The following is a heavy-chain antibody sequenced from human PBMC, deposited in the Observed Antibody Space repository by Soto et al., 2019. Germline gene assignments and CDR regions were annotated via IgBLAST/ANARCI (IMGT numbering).Heavy chain of an antibody. J-gene: IGHJ4*02. V-gene: IGHV3-30*01. Sequence: QGQLMESGGGVVQPGRSLRLSCVGSGFNFGSYAMHWVRQAPGKGLEWVATISNDGTEIYYADSVKGRFTTSRDNLKNTLYLQMNSLRSEDTAMYYCARDRVLSVGGQGTLGTVSS. D-gene: IGHD3-16*02. CDR1: GFNFGSYA. CDR2: ISNDGTEI. CDR3: ARDRVLSV.